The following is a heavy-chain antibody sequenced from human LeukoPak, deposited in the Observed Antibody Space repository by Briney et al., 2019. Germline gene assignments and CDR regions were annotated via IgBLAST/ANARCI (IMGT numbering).Heavy chain of an antibody. V-gene: IGHV4-59*01. Sequence: PSETLSLTCTVSGGSISSYYWSWIRQPPGKGLEWIGYIYYSGSTNYNPSLKSRVTISVDTSKNQFSLKLSSVTAADTAVYYCARSSLRYVSGGFPGYFDYWGQGTLVTVSS. CDR2: IYYSGST. J-gene: IGHJ4*02. CDR3: ARSSLRYVSGGFPGYFDY. CDR1: GGSISSYY. D-gene: IGHD3-9*01.